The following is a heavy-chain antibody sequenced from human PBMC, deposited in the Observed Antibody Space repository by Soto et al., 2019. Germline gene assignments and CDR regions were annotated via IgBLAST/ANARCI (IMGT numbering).Heavy chain of an antibody. J-gene: IGHJ4*02. CDR3: AKGRYTQMTIFGVVIIREDWLDY. CDR1: GFTFSSYG. CDR2: ISYDGSNK. D-gene: IGHD3-3*01. Sequence: GGSLRLSCAASGFTFSSYGMHWVRQAPGKGLEWVAVISYDGSNKYYADSVKGRFTISRDNSKNTLYLQMNSLRAEDTAVYYCAKGRYTQMTIFGVVIIREDWLDYWGQGTLVTVSS. V-gene: IGHV3-30*18.